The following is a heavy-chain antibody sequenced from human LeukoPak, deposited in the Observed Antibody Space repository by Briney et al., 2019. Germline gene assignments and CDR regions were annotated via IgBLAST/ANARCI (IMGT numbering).Heavy chain of an antibody. CDR1: GFTLDEYA. J-gene: IGHJ5*02. Sequence: GGSLRLSCAASGFTLDEYAMHCVRRAPRKGLEWVSGISWNSGSIGYADSVKGRFTISRDNAKNSLYLQMNSLRAEDTALYYCAKDITYYYGSGGWFDPWGQGTLVTVSS. V-gene: IGHV3-9*01. CDR3: AKDITYYYGSGGWFDP. CDR2: ISWNSGSI. D-gene: IGHD3-10*01.